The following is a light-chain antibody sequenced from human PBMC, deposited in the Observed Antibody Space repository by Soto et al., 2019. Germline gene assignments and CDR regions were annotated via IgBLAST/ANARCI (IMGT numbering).Light chain of an antibody. Sequence: QSVLTQPPSASGAPGQRVTISCSGSSSNVGSNTVSWYQQFPGTAPKLLIHSNNKRPSGVPDRFSGSKSGTSASLAISGLQSEDEADCYCAAWDDSLNASVFGGGTKLTVL. CDR1: SSNVGSNT. CDR3: AAWDDSLNASV. V-gene: IGLV1-44*01. CDR2: SNN. J-gene: IGLJ1*01.